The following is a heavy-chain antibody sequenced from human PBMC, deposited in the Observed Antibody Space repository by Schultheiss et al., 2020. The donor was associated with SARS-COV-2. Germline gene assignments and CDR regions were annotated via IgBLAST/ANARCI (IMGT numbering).Heavy chain of an antibody. CDR3: AREQVPAAPYYGMDV. V-gene: IGHV3-48*04. CDR2: ISSSGSTI. CDR1: GFTFSSYS. Sequence: GGSLRLSCAASGFTFSSYSMNWVRQAPGKGLEWVSYISSSGSTIYYADSVKGRFTISRDNAKNSLYLQMNSLRAEDTAVYYCAREQVPAAPYYGMDVWGQGTTVTVSS. D-gene: IGHD2-2*01. J-gene: IGHJ6*02.